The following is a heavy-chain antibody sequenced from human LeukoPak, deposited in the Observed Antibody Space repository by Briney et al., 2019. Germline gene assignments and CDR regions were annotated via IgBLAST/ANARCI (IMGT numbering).Heavy chain of an antibody. Sequence: PGRSLRLSCAASGFTFSSYGMHWVRQAPGKGLEWVAVISYDGSNKYYADSVKGRFTISRDNSKNTLYLQMNSLRAEDTAVYYCGKEVNVWELLQHGVFDIWGKGKMVTVFS. D-gene: IGHD1-26*01. J-gene: IGHJ3*02. CDR1: GFTFSSYG. CDR2: ISYDGSNK. V-gene: IGHV3-30*18. CDR3: GKEVNVWELLQHGVFDI.